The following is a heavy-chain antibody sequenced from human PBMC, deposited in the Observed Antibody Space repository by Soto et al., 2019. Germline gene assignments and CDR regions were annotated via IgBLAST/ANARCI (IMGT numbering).Heavy chain of an antibody. D-gene: IGHD4-17*01. CDR3: ARGPYGDAIMCGP. V-gene: IGHV3-30-3*01. J-gene: IGHJ5*02. Sequence: QAXGSLRLSCASSVFTFSSYAMHCVRHSPGKWLEWVAVISYDGSNKYYADSVKGRFTISRDNSKNTLYLQMNSLRAEDTAVYYCARGPYGDAIMCGPGVQGTLVTVXS. CDR1: VFTFSSYA. CDR2: ISYDGSNK.